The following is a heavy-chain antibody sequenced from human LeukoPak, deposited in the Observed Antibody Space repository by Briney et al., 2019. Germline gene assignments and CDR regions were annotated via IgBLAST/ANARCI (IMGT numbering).Heavy chain of an antibody. CDR2: IYYSGNT. D-gene: IGHD6-19*01. CDR3: ARIDRAVAGTIDY. J-gene: IGHJ4*02. V-gene: IGHV4-59*08. CDR1: GGSISRYY. Sequence: SETLSLTCTVSGGSISRYYWSWIRQPPGRGLEYIGYIYYSGNTNYNPALQSRVTMSVDTSKNQFSLKLSSVTAADTAVYYCARIDRAVAGTIDYWGRGTLVTVSS.